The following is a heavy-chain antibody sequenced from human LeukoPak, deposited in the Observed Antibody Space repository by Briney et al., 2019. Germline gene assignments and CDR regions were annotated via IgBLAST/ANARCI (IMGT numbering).Heavy chain of an antibody. V-gene: IGHV3-23*01. D-gene: IGHD2-2*01. J-gene: IGHJ1*01. CDR3: AKVYCSSTSCPLAEYFQH. CDR2: ISGSGGST. Sequence: PGGSLRLSCAASGFTFSSYAMSWVRQAPGKGLEWVSAISGSGGSTYYADSVKGRFTISRDNSKNTLYLQMNSLRAEDTAVYYCAKVYCSSTSCPLAEYFQHWGQGTLVTVSS. CDR1: GFTFSSYA.